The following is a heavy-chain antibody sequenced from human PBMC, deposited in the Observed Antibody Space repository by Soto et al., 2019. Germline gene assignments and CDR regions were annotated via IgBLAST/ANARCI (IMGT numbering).Heavy chain of an antibody. D-gene: IGHD3-9*01. Sequence: ASVKVSCKASGDSFNNDGVNWVRQAPGQGLEWVGGIIPHFGPAKYPQKSQGRATITADTPTNTVFMESLSLTSDDTAIYYCARGALLDWHNYFALDVWGQGTSVTVSS. CDR2: IIPHFGPA. CDR1: GDSFNNDG. V-gene: IGHV1-69*06. CDR3: ARGALLDWHNYFALDV. J-gene: IGHJ6*02.